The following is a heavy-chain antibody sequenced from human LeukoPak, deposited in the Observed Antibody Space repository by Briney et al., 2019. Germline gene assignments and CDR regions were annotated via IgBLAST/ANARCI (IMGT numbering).Heavy chain of an antibody. V-gene: IGHV3-30-3*01. CDR1: GFTFSSYA. CDR3: ASRDPTTVTTNY. CDR2: ISYDGSNK. Sequence: GGSLILSCAASGFTFSSYAMHWVRQAPGKGLEWVAVISYDGSNKYYADSVKGRFTISRDNSKNTLYLQMNSLRAEDTAVYYCASRDPTTVTTNYWGQGTLVTVSS. D-gene: IGHD4-17*01. J-gene: IGHJ4*02.